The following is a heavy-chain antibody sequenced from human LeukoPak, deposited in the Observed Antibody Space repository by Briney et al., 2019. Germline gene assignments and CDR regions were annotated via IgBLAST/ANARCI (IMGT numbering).Heavy chain of an antibody. Sequence: ASVKVSCKASGYTFTGYYMHWVRQAPGQGLEWMGWINPNSGGTNYAQKFQGWVTMTRDTSISTAYMELSRLRSDDTAVYYCAREAEYSSSSSLDYWGQGTLATVSS. CDR3: AREAEYSSSSSLDY. D-gene: IGHD6-6*01. CDR1: GYTFTGYY. V-gene: IGHV1-2*04. CDR2: INPNSGGT. J-gene: IGHJ4*02.